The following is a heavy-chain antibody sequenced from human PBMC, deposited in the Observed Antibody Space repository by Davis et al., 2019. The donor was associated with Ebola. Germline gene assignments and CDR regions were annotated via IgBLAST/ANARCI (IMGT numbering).Heavy chain of an antibody. CDR1: GFTFSSYS. CDR2: ISSSSSYI. V-gene: IGHV3-21*01. J-gene: IGHJ4*02. D-gene: IGHD4-17*01. Sequence: GESLKISCAASGFTFSSYSMNWVRQAQGKGLEWVSSISSSSSYIYYADSVKGRFTISRDNAKNSLYLQMNSLRAEDTAVYYCARDLYGEGRNAPFFDYWGQGTLVTVSS. CDR3: ARDLYGEGRNAPFFDY.